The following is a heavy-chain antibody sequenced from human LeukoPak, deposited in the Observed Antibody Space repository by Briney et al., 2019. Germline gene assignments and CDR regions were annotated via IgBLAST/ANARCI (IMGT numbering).Heavy chain of an antibody. CDR3: TRSPRDGYNDAFDI. CDR2: IYPGDSET. Sequence: GESLNISCKGSGYSFTTYWIAWVRQMPGEGLEWMGIIYPGDSETRYSPSFQGQVSISADKSITTAYLQWGSLKASDTAMYYCTRSPRDGYNDAFDIWGQGTMVTVFS. V-gene: IGHV5-51*01. CDR1: GYSFTTYW. D-gene: IGHD5-24*01. J-gene: IGHJ3*02.